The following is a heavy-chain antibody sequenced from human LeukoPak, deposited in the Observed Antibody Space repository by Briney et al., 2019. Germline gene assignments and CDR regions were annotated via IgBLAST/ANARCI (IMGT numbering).Heavy chain of an antibody. CDR3: AKGQPSADY. Sequence: GGSLRLSCAASGFTFSSYGMHWVRQAPGKGLEWVAVISYDGSNKYYADSVKGRFTISRDNSTNTLYLQMNSLRAEDTAVYYCAKGQPSADYWGQGTLVTVSS. CDR2: ISYDGSNK. D-gene: IGHD2-2*01. J-gene: IGHJ4*02. V-gene: IGHV3-30*18. CDR1: GFTFSSYG.